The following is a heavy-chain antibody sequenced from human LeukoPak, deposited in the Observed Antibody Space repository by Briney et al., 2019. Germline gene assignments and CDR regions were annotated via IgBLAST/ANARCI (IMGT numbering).Heavy chain of an antibody. CDR1: GFTFGDYA. CDR2: IRSKAYGGTT. D-gene: IGHD6-19*01. J-gene: IGHJ6*03. CDR3: TRVGRAVAGHHYYYYMDV. Sequence: GGSLRLSCTASGFTFGDYAMSWVRQAPGKGLEWVGFIRSKAYGGTTEYAASVKGRFTISRDDSKSIAYLQMNSLKTEDTAVYYCTRVGRAVAGHHYYYYMDVWGKGTTVTVSS. V-gene: IGHV3-49*04.